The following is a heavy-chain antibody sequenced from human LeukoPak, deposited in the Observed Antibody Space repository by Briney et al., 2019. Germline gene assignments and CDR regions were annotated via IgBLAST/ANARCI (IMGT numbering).Heavy chain of an antibody. CDR3: ARGTRHCHSTSCYTFDY. Sequence: ASVKVSCKASGYTFTSYDINWVRQATGQGLEWMGWMNLNSGNTGYAQKFQGRVTMTRNTSISTAYMELSSLTSEDAAVYYCARGTRHCHSTSCYTFDYWGQGTLVTVSS. J-gene: IGHJ4*02. D-gene: IGHD2-2*02. CDR1: GYTFTSYD. V-gene: IGHV1-8*01. CDR2: MNLNSGNT.